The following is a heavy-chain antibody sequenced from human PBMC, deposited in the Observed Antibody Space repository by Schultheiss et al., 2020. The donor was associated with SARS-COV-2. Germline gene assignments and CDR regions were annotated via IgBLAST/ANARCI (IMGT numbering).Heavy chain of an antibody. J-gene: IGHJ4*02. CDR3: ARSVGSSWYDFDY. V-gene: IGHV4-38-2*02. Sequence: TLSLTCTVSGYSISSGYYWGWIRQPPGKGLEWIGEINHSGSTNYNPSLKSRVTISVDTSKNQFSLKLSSVTAADTAVYYCARSVGSSWYDFDYWGQGTLVTVSS. CDR2: INHSGST. CDR1: GYSISSGYY. D-gene: IGHD6-13*01.